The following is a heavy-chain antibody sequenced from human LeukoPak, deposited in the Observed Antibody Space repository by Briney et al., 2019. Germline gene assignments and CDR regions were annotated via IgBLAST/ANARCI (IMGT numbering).Heavy chain of an antibody. Sequence: SSETLSLTCTVSGGSISSSNYYWGWIRQPPGKGLEWIGSIYYSGSTYYDPSLKIRVTISVDTSKNQFSLKLSSVTAADTAVYYCARVRRTDSSSWYRHYYYYMDVWGKGTTVTVSS. CDR3: ARVRRTDSSSWYRHYYYYMDV. CDR1: GGSISSSNYY. CDR2: IYYSGST. D-gene: IGHD6-13*01. V-gene: IGHV4-39*07. J-gene: IGHJ6*03.